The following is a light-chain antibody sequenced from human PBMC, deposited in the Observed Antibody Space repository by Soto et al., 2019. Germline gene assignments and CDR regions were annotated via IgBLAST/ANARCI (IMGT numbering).Light chain of an antibody. V-gene: IGKV3-20*01. Sequence: EIVLTQSPDTLSLSPGEIATLSCRASQSVSSNYLAWYQQRPGQAPRLLIYGASSRATGIPDRFSGSGSGTDFTLTISRLEPEDFAVYYCQQYARSPATFGQGTKVEIK. CDR1: QSVSSNY. J-gene: IGKJ1*01. CDR2: GAS. CDR3: QQYARSPAT.